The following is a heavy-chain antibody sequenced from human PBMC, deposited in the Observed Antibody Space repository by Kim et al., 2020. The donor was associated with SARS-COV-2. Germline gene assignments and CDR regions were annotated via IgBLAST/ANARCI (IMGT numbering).Heavy chain of an antibody. CDR2: IKQDGSEK. Sequence: WGSLRLSCAASGFTFSSYWMSWVRQAPGKGLEWVANIKQDGSEKYYVDSVKGRFTISRDNAKNSLYLQMNSLRAEDTAVYYCARNVTIFGVVAWFAPWGQGTLVTVSS. J-gene: IGHJ5*02. V-gene: IGHV3-7*01. CDR3: ARNVTIFGVVAWFAP. CDR1: GFTFSSYW. D-gene: IGHD3-3*01.